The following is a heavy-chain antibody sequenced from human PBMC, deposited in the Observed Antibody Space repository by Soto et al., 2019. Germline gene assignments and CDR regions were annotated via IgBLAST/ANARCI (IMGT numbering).Heavy chain of an antibody. CDR3: ARRPGIAAAGTGFFVYYYYGMDV. Sequence: SETLSLTCTVSGDSITSNSYFWAWIRQPPGKGLEWIGEIYHSGSTNYNPSLKSRVTISVDKSKNQFSLKLSSVTAADTAVYYCARRPGIAAAGTGFFVYYYYGMDVWGQGTTVTVSS. D-gene: IGHD6-13*01. CDR1: GDSITSNSYF. V-gene: IGHV4-39*07. J-gene: IGHJ6*02. CDR2: IYHSGST.